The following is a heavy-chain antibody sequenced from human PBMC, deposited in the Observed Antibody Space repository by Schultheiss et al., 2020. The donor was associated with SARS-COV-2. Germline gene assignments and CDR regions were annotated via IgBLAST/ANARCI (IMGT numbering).Heavy chain of an antibody. D-gene: IGHD2-8*01. V-gene: IGHV3-66*01. Sequence: GGSLRLSCAASGFTFDDYAMHWVRQAPGKGLEWVSGIYSGYNTYYADSVKGRFTISRDNSKNTLNLQMNSLRAEDTAVYYCASGSCSNGVCYRWAAYWGQGTLVTVSS. CDR3: ASGSCSNGVCYRWAAY. CDR2: IYSGYNT. J-gene: IGHJ4*02. CDR1: GFTFDDYA.